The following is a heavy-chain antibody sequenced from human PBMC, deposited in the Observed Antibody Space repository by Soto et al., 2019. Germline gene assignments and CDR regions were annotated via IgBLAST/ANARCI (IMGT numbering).Heavy chain of an antibody. J-gene: IGHJ4*02. CDR2: IYYSGYT. Sequence: QVQLQESGPGLVKPSETLSLTCTVSGGSISSDYWSWIRQPPGKRLEWIGYIYYSGYTNYNPPLKSRVPNSVATSKNHFSLELRSVTAPDTAVYYCARDSVGSGYDWGQGTLVTVSS. CDR3: ARDSVGSGYD. CDR1: GGSISSDY. V-gene: IGHV4-59*01. D-gene: IGHD5-12*01.